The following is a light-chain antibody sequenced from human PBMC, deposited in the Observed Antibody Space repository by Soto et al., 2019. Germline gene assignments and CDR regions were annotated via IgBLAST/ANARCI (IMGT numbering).Light chain of an antibody. V-gene: IGKV1-33*01. CDR1: QDIKNY. CDR2: GAS. CDR3: QQYHTLPII. J-gene: IGKJ5*01. Sequence: DIQMTQSPSSLSASVGDRVTITCQASQDIKNYLNWYQQKSGKAPKLLIYGASNLETGVPPRFSGGGSGTHFTLTISSLQPEDVATYYCQQYHTLPIIFGQGTRLEIK.